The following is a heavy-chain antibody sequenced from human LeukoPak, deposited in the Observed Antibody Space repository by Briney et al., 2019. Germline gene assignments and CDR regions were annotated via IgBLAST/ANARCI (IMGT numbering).Heavy chain of an antibody. CDR3: AKDFLKRDYGAFGY. V-gene: IGHV3-23*01. J-gene: IGHJ4*02. D-gene: IGHD4-17*01. CDR2: ISGSGGST. Sequence: GGSLRLSCGASGFTFSDYAMSWVRQAPGKGLEWVSAISGSGGSTYYADSVKGRFTISRDNSKNTLYLQMNSLRAEDTAVYYCAKDFLKRDYGAFGYWGQGTLVAVSS. CDR1: GFTFSDYA.